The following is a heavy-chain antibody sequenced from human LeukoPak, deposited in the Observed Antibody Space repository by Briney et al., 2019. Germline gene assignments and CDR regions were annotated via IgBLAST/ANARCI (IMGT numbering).Heavy chain of an antibody. J-gene: IGHJ4*02. Sequence: PGGTLRLSCAASEFTFSSYAMSWVRQAPGKGLEWVSAISGSGRSTFYADSVKGRFTISRDNSKNTLYLQMNSLRAEDTAVYYCAKERGVAVAVIDYWSQGTLVTVSS. V-gene: IGHV3-23*01. CDR1: EFTFSSYA. D-gene: IGHD6-19*01. CDR3: AKERGVAVAVIDY. CDR2: ISGSGRST.